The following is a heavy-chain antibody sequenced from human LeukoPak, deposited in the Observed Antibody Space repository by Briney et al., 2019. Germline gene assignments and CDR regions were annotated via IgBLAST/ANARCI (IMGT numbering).Heavy chain of an antibody. D-gene: IGHD3-3*01. CDR2: ISGSGGST. J-gene: IGHJ4*02. Sequence: GGSLRLSCAASGFTFSSYAMSWVRQAPGKGLEWVSAISGSGGSTYYADSVEGRFTISRDNTKNTLYLQMNSLRAEDTAVYYCAKIYDFWGGYYENYFDYWGQGTLVTVSS. CDR3: AKIYDFWGGYYENYFDY. V-gene: IGHV3-23*01. CDR1: GFTFSSYA.